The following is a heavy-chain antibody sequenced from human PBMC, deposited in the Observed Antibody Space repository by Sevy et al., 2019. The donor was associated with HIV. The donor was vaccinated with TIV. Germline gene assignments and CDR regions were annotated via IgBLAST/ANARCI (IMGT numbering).Heavy chain of an antibody. Sequence: ASVKVSCKVSRYSLSEISMHWVRQAPGKGLGGMGGFDPEDGETIYAQKFQGRVTMTEDTSTETAYMELRRLTSEDTAVYYCATLDFWSDHPFYGTDVWGQGTTVTVSS. CDR3: ATLDFWSDHPFYGTDV. J-gene: IGHJ6*02. D-gene: IGHD3-3*01. CDR1: RYSLSEIS. CDR2: FDPEDGET. V-gene: IGHV1-24*01.